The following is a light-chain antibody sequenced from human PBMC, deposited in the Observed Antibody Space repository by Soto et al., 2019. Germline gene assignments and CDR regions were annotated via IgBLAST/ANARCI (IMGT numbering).Light chain of an antibody. CDR2: GAS. CDR3: QQYGSSPQT. Sequence: EIVLTQSPGALSLSPGERATLSCRAGQSVSSNYLAWYQQKLGQAPRLFIYGASSRATGIPDRFSGSGSGTDFTLTISRLEPEDFAVYYCQQYGSSPQTFGQGTKVDI. J-gene: IGKJ1*01. V-gene: IGKV3-20*01. CDR1: QSVSSNY.